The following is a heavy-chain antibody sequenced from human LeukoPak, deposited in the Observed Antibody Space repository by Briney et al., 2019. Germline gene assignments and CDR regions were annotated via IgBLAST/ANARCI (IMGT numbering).Heavy chain of an antibody. J-gene: IGHJ4*02. CDR1: GFTFSTYS. D-gene: IGHD1-1*01. CDR3: AKGGSNNWSFDN. Sequence: GGSLRLSCAASGFTFSTYSMNWVRQAPGKGLQWVAYIRYDGRNKYSADSVKGRFTIYRDNSKSTLYLQMNSLRPEDTAVYYCAKGGSNNWSFDNWGQGTLVTVSS. CDR2: IRYDGRNK. V-gene: IGHV3-30*02.